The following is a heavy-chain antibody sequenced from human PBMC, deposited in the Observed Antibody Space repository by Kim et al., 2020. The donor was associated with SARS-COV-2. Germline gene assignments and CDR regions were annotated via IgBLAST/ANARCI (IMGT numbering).Heavy chain of an antibody. J-gene: IGHJ4*02. Sequence: SETLSLTCTVSGGSISSSSYYWGWIRQPPGKGLEWIGSIYYSGSTYYNPSLKSRVTISVDTSKNQFSLKLSSVTAADTAVYYCARDLSYGWDYFDYWGQGTLVTVSS. CDR1: GGSISSSSYY. D-gene: IGHD6-19*01. CDR3: ARDLSYGWDYFDY. CDR2: IYYSGST. V-gene: IGHV4-39*07.